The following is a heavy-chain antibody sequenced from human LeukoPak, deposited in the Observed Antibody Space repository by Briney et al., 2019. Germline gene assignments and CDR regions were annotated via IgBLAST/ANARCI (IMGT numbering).Heavy chain of an antibody. CDR1: GFRFDEYT. D-gene: IGHD5-18*01. CDR3: GRDSLPTEFDTAMVN. Sequence: GGSLRLSCAASGFRFDEYTMHWVRQAPGKGLEWVSGINWNSGTTGYTDSVEGRFTISRDNAKNTLYLQMNSLRTEDTAVYYCGRDSLPTEFDTAMVNWGQGTLVTVSS. CDR2: INWNSGTT. V-gene: IGHV3-9*01. J-gene: IGHJ4*02.